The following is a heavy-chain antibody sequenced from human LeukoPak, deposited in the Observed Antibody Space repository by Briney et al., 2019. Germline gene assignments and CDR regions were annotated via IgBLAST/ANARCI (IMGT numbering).Heavy chain of an antibody. CDR1: GFTFSSYG. V-gene: IGHV3-30*02. CDR2: IRYDGSNK. Sequence: TGGSLRLSCAASGFTFSSYGMHWVRQAPGKGLEWVAFIRYDGSNKYYADSVKGRFTISRDNSKNTLYLQMNSLRAEDTAVYYCANYPRAYYNCYYMDVWGKGTTVTISS. J-gene: IGHJ6*03. D-gene: IGHD6-6*01. CDR3: ANYPRAYYNCYYMDV.